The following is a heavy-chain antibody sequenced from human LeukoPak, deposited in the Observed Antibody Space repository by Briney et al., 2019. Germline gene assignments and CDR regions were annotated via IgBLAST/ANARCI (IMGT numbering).Heavy chain of an antibody. V-gene: IGHV1-46*01. J-gene: IGHJ4*02. CDR3: ARDSRTKVYSYGIDY. CDR2: INPSGGST. CDR1: GYTFTSYY. D-gene: IGHD5-18*01. Sequence: GASVKLSCKASGYTFTSYYMHWVRQAPGQGLEWMGIINPSGGSTSYAQKFQGRVTMTRDTSTSTVYMELSSLRSEDTAVYYCARDSRTKVYSYGIDYWGQGTLVTVSS.